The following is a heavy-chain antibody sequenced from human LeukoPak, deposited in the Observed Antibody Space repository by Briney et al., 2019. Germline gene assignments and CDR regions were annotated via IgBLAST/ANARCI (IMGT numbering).Heavy chain of an antibody. D-gene: IGHD5-24*01. CDR1: GFTFSSYG. CDR3: AKVAIRDGYNGAFDY. CDR2: ISYDGSNK. J-gene: IGHJ4*02. Sequence: GGSLRLSCAASGFTFSSYGMHWVRQAPGKGLEWVAVISYDGSNKYYADSVKGRLTISRDNSKNTLYLQMNSLRAEDTAVYYCAKVAIRDGYNGAFDYWGQGTLVTVSS. V-gene: IGHV3-30*18.